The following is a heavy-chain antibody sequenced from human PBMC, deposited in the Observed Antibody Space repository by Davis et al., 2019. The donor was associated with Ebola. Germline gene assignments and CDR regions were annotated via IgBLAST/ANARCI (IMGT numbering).Heavy chain of an antibody. J-gene: IGHJ6*04. CDR3: ARGGRWYVIMTEASLMDV. V-gene: IGHV3-7*01. CDR1: GFTFSSYS. Sequence: GESLKISCAASGFTFSSYSMNWVRQAPGKGLEWVANINQGGSDKYYVDSVKGRFTISSDNAKKSLFLQMNSLRGEDAAVYYCARGGRWYVIMTEASLMDVWGKGTPVAVSS. CDR2: INQGGSDK. D-gene: IGHD3-9*01.